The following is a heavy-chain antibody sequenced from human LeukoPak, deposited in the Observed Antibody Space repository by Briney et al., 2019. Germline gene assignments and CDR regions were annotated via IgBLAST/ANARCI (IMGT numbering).Heavy chain of an antibody. CDR3: ARDCRVNGAFDI. Sequence: GGTLRLSCAASGFTFSSYGMSWVRQAPGKGLEWVSAISGSGGSTYYADSVKGRFTISGDNSKNTLYLQMNSLRAEDTAVYYCARDCRVNGAFDIWGQGTMVTVSS. V-gene: IGHV3-23*01. D-gene: IGHD2-8*01. CDR1: GFTFSSYG. J-gene: IGHJ3*02. CDR2: ISGSGGST.